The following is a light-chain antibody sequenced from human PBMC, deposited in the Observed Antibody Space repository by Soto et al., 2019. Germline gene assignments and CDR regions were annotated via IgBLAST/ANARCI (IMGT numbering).Light chain of an antibody. J-gene: IGLJ1*01. CDR2: DVS. Sequence: QSALTQPASVSGSPGQSITISCTGTSSDVGGYNYVSWYQQHPGKAPKLMIYDVSNRPSGVSNRFAGSKSGNTASLTISGLQAEDEADYYCSSYTSSSTYVFGTGTQVTAL. CDR3: SSYTSSSTYV. CDR1: SSDVGGYNY. V-gene: IGLV2-14*01.